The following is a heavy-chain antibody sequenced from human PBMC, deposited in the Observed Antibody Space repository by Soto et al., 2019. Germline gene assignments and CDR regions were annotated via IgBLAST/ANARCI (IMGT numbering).Heavy chain of an antibody. V-gene: IGHV1-69*13. CDR1: GGTFSSYA. CDR3: ARGRYGDYYFDY. D-gene: IGHD4-17*01. CDR2: IIPIFGTA. Sequence: SVKVSCKASGGTFSSYAISWVRQAPGQGLEWMGGIIPIFGTANYAQKFQGRVTITADEFTSTAYMELSSLRSEDTAVYYCARGRYGDYYFDYWGQGTLVTVSS. J-gene: IGHJ4*02.